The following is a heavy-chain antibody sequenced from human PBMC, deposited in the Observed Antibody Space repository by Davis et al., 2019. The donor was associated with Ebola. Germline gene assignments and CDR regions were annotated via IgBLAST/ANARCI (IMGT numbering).Heavy chain of an antibody. Sequence: PSETLSLTCTVSGGSISSGGYYLSWIRQHPGKGLEWIGYIYYSGSTYYNPSLKSRVTISVDTSKNQFSLKLSSVTAADTAVYYCARETRGYCSSTSCYTYPIVGYYYMDVWGKGTTVTVSS. CDR3: ARETRGYCSSTSCYTYPIVGYYYMDV. CDR1: GGSISSGGYY. D-gene: IGHD2-2*02. J-gene: IGHJ6*03. CDR2: IYYSGST. V-gene: IGHV4-31*03.